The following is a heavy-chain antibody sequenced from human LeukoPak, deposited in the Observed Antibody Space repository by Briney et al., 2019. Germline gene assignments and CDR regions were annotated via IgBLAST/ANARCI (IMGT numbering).Heavy chain of an antibody. Sequence: PGGSLRLSCAASGFTFSDYYMSWIRQAPGKGLEWVSYISSSGSTIYYADSVKGRFTISRDNAKNSLYLQMNSLRAEDTAVYYCARVYYGSGSYYKWGYFDYWGQGTLVTVSS. CDR2: ISSSGSTI. CDR1: GFTFSDYY. CDR3: ARVYYGSGSYYKWGYFDY. J-gene: IGHJ4*02. D-gene: IGHD3-10*01. V-gene: IGHV3-11*01.